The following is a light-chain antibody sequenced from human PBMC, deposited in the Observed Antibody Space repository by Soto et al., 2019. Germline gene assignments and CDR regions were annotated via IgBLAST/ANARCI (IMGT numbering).Light chain of an antibody. CDR1: SSDVGGYNY. CDR2: EVS. Sequence: QSALTQPASVSGSPGQSITISCTGTSSDVGGYNYVSWYQQHPGKAPKLTIYEVSNRPSGVSNRFSGSKSGNTASLTISGLHANDEADYYCSADTSSSTPYVFGTGTKLTVL. V-gene: IGLV2-14*01. J-gene: IGLJ1*01. CDR3: SADTSSSTPYV.